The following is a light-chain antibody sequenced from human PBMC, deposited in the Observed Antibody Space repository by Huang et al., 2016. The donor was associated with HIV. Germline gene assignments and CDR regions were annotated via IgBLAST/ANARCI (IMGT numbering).Light chain of an antibody. CDR1: QSVRGY. CDR3: QQRSNWPPTLT. J-gene: IGKJ4*01. V-gene: IGKV3-11*01. Sequence: EIVLTQSPATLSLSPGERATLSCRASQSVRGYLAWYQQKPGQAPSLLIYGAPNRATGIPARFSGSGSGTDFTLTISNLEPEDFAVYYCQQRSNWPPTLTFGGGTKVEL. CDR2: GAP.